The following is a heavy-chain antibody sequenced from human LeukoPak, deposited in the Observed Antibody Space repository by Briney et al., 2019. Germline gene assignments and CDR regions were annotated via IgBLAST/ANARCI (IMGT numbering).Heavy chain of an antibody. CDR3: ARGWDDSSGYYIGY. Sequence: PSETLSLTCAVYGGSFSGYYWSWIRQPPGKGLEWIGEINHSGGTNYNPSLKSRVTISVDTSKNQFSLKLSSVTAADTAVYYCARGWDDSSGYYIGYWGQGTLVTVSS. J-gene: IGHJ4*02. CDR2: INHSGGT. D-gene: IGHD3-22*01. V-gene: IGHV4-34*01. CDR1: GGSFSGYY.